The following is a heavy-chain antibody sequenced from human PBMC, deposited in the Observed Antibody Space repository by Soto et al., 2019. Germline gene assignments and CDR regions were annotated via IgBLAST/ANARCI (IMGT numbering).Heavy chain of an antibody. J-gene: IGHJ4*02. V-gene: IGHV3-7*03. CDR2: INPEGSEK. Sequence: EVQLVESGGGLVQPGGSLRLSCAVSGFIFSDYWMTWVRQAPGKGLEWVANINPEGSEKYYVDSVKGRFTNSRDNAKNSLYLQMASLRAEDTALYYCARARIDYWGRGTLITVSS. CDR1: GFIFSDYW. CDR3: ARARIDY.